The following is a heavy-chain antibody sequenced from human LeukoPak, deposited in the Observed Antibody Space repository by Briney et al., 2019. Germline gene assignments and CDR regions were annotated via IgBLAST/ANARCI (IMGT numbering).Heavy chain of an antibody. CDR1: GYTFTSYY. CDR2: INPSGGST. V-gene: IGHV1-46*03. D-gene: IGHD3-3*01. CDR3: ARTPYYDFWSGDFDY. J-gene: IGHJ4*02. Sequence: EASVKVSCXASGYTFTSYYMHWVRQAPGQGLEWMGIINPSGGSTSYAQKFQGRVTMTRDTSTSTVYMELSSLRSEDTAVYYCARTPYYDFWSGDFDYWGQGTLVTVSS.